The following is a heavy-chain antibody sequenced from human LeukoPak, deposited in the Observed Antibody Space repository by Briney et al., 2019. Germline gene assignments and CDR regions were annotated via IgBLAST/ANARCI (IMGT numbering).Heavy chain of an antibody. J-gene: IGHJ4*02. CDR2: IHQNGGTE. V-gene: IGHV3-7*03. CDR3: ARDLSSRDAY. D-gene: IGHD6-13*01. Sequence: GGSLRLSCAASGITFSSYGMHWVRQAPGEGLEWVACIHQNGGTEYYVDSVKGRFAISRDNTKNSLYLQMNSLTIEDTAVYYCARDLSSRDAYWGQGTLVTVSS. CDR1: GITFSSYG.